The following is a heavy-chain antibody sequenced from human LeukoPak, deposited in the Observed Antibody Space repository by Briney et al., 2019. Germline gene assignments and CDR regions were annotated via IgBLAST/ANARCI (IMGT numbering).Heavy chain of an antibody. CDR2: IKQDGTER. CDR3: ARGPSSGSYFPY. J-gene: IGHJ4*02. D-gene: IGHD1-26*01. CDR1: GFTFSDYD. Sequence: GGSLRLSCSASGFTFSDYDMNWVRQAPGKGLEWVATIKQDGTERYYVDSVKGRFTISRDSAKNSLYLQMDSLRAEDTAVYYCARGPSSGSYFPYWGQGTLVTVSS. V-gene: IGHV3-7*01.